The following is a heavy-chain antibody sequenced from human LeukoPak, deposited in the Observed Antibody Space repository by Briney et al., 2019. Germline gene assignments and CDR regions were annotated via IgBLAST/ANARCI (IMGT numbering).Heavy chain of an antibody. CDR2: IKEDGREE. CDR1: GFSFSSYW. J-gene: IGHJ4*02. V-gene: IGHV3-7*03. Sequence: GGSLRLSCAGSGFSFSSYWMTWVRQAPGKGLEWVAIIKEDGREEYYVDSVKGRFTISRDNAKNSLYLQMNSLRVEDTAVYYCARDQARRSDYWVQGTLVTVSS. CDR3: ARDQARRSDY.